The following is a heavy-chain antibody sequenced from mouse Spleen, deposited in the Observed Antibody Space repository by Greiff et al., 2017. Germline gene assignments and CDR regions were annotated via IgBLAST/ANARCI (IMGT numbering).Heavy chain of an antibody. CDR2: INYDGSST. V-gene: IGHV5-16*01. D-gene: IGHD2-4*01. J-gene: IGHJ3*01. CDR1: GFTFSDYY. Sequence: EVQLVEPEGGLVQPGSSMKLSCTASGFTFSDYYMAWVRQVPEKGLEWVANINYDGSSTYYLDSLKSRFIISRDNAKNILYLQMSSLKSEDTATYYCARGGITTAFAYWGQGTLVTVSA. CDR3: ARGGITTAFAY.